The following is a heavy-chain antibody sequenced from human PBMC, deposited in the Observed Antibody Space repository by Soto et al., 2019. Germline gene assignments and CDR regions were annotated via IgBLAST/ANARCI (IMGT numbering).Heavy chain of an antibody. V-gene: IGHV3-66*01. J-gene: IGHJ4*02. Sequence: GGSLRLSCAASGFTVSSNYMRWVRQAPGKGLEWVSIIYSGGSTYYADSVKGRFTISRDNSKNTLFLQMNSLRAEDTAVYYCATVRLGELSQDYWGQGTLVTVSS. CDR2: IYSGGST. D-gene: IGHD3-16*02. CDR3: ATVRLGELSQDY. CDR1: GFTVSSNY.